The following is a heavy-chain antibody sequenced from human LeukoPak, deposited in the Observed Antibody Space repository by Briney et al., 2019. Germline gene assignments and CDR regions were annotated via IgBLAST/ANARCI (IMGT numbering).Heavy chain of an antibody. V-gene: IGHV3-15*01. D-gene: IGHD3-22*01. Sequence: ETLSLTCAVYGGSFSGYYWSWVRQAPGKGLEWVGRIKSKTDGGTTDYAAPVKGRFTISRDDSKNTLYLQMNSLKTEDTAVYYCTTDLGGYYTNWFDPWGQGTLVTVSS. CDR2: IKSKTDGGTT. J-gene: IGHJ5*02. CDR1: GGSFSGYY. CDR3: TTDLGGYYTNWFDP.